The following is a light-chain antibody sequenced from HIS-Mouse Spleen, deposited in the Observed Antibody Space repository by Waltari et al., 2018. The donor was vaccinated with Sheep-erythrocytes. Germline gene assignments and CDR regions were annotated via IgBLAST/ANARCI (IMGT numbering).Light chain of an antibody. CDR2: QDS. Sequence: SYELTQPPSVSVSPGQTASITCSGDKLGDKYACWYQQNPGQSPVPVIYQDSKRPSGVPERLSGSNSGNTATLTISGTQAMDEADYYCQAWDSSTGVVFGGGTKLTVL. CDR1: KLGDKY. J-gene: IGLJ2*01. V-gene: IGLV3-1*01. CDR3: QAWDSSTGVV.